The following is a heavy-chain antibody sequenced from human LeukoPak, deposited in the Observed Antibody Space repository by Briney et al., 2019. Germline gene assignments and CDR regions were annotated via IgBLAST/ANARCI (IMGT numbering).Heavy chain of an antibody. Sequence: PSETLSLTCTVSGGSISSYYWSWIRQPPGKGLEWIGYIYYSGSTNYNPSLKSRVTISVDTSKNQFSLELSSVTAADTAVYYCARDRPGGSSLDYWGQGTLVTVSS. D-gene: IGHD6-13*01. CDR1: GGSISSYY. CDR3: ARDRPGGSSLDY. V-gene: IGHV4-59*01. CDR2: IYYSGST. J-gene: IGHJ4*02.